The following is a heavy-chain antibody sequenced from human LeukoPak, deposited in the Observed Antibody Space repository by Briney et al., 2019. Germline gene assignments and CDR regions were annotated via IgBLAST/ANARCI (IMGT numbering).Heavy chain of an antibody. D-gene: IGHD6-13*01. J-gene: IGHJ4*02. V-gene: IGHV1-18*01. CDR1: GYTFTSYG. CDR2: ISAYNGNT. Sequence: ASVKVSCKASGYTFTSYGISWVRQAPGQGLEWMGWISAYNGNTNYAQKLQGRVTMTTDTSTSTAHMELRSLRSDDTAVYYCARAPIAAAGNYWGQGTLVTVSS. CDR3: ARAPIAAAGNY.